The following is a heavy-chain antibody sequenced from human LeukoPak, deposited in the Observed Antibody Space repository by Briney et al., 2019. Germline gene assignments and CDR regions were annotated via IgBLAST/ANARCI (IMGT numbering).Heavy chain of an antibody. CDR3: ARGFTMGSNWFDP. Sequence: PSETLSLTCAVSGGSISSYYWSWIRQPPGKGLEWIGYIYYSGSTNYNPSLKSRVTISVDTSKNQFSLKLSSVTAAGTAVYYCARGFTMGSNWFDPWGQGTLVTVSS. CDR1: GGSISSYY. J-gene: IGHJ5*02. V-gene: IGHV4-59*01. D-gene: IGHD3-10*01. CDR2: IYYSGST.